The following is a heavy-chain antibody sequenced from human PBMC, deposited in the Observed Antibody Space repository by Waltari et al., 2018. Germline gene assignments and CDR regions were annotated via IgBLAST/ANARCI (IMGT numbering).Heavy chain of an antibody. D-gene: IGHD3-3*01. Sequence: VQLVESGGGVVQPGRSLRLSCAASGFTFSSYGMHWVRQAPGKGLEWVSGSRGSGGSTDYADSGKGRFTISRDNSKNTLYLQMNSLRDEDTAVYYCAKDGTRYYDFWSGYSDYFDYWGQGTLVTVSS. J-gene: IGHJ4*02. CDR3: AKDGTRYYDFWSGYSDYFDY. CDR2: SRGSGGST. V-gene: IGHV3-23*04. CDR1: GFTFSSYG.